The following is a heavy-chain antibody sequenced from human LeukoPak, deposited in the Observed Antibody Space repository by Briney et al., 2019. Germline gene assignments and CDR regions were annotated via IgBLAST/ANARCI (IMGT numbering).Heavy chain of an antibody. CDR2: IRSKAYGGTT. V-gene: IGHV3-49*03. Sequence: PGGSLRLSCTASGFTFGDYAMSWFRQAPGKGLEWVGFIRSKAYGGTTEYAASVKGRFTISRDDSKSIAYLQMNSLKTEDTAVYYCTRDNGEAYYYDSSGYSDAFDIWGQGTMVTVSS. CDR3: TRDNGEAYYYDSSGYSDAFDI. J-gene: IGHJ3*02. D-gene: IGHD3-22*01. CDR1: GFTFGDYA.